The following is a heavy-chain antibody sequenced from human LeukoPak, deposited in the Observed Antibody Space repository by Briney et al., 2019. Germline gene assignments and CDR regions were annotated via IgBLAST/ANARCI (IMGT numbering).Heavy chain of an antibody. Sequence: PSETLSLTCTVSGSSISGYYWSWIRQPAGKGLEWIGRIYTTGGTNYNPSLKSRVTMSLDTSRNQFSLILSSVTAADTAVYYCARDGRSRYDSSHYWGQGTPVTVSS. V-gene: IGHV4-4*07. D-gene: IGHD6-6*01. CDR2: IYTTGGT. J-gene: IGHJ4*02. CDR1: GSSISGYY. CDR3: ARDGRSRYDSSHY.